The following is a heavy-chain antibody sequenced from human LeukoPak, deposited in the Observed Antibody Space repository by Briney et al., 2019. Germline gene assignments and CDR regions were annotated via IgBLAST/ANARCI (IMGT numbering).Heavy chain of an antibody. D-gene: IGHD3-9*01. CDR3: ASAILTGYSF. CDR2: VNPGGGST. V-gene: IGHV1-46*01. Sequence: ASVKVSCKASGYTFTSYYMHWVRQAPGQGLEWMGIVNPGGGSTSYAQKFQGRVTMTRGTSTSTVYMELSSLRSEDTAVYYCASAILTGYSFWGQGTLVTVSS. CDR1: GYTFTSYY. J-gene: IGHJ4*02.